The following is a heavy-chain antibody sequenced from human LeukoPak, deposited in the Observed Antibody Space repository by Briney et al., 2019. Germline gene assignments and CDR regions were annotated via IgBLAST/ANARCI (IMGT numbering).Heavy chain of an antibody. D-gene: IGHD1-20*01. CDR2: IYYSGSA. CDR1: GGSISSYY. Sequence: PSESLSLTCTVSGGSISSYYWSWIRQPPGKGLEWVGDIYYSGSANYNPSLKSRVTISVDTSKNQFSLKLSSVTAADTAVYYCARALRARITGTTASVYGMDVWGQGTTVTVSS. CDR3: ARALRARITGTTASVYGMDV. V-gene: IGHV4-59*01. J-gene: IGHJ6*02.